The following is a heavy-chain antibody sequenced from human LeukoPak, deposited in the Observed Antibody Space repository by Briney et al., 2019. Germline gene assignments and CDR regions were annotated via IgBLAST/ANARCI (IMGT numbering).Heavy chain of an antibody. V-gene: IGHV3-21*01. CDR2: ISSSSRYI. CDR3: ARRYSSSWYYYYYYMDV. J-gene: IGHJ6*03. D-gene: IGHD6-13*01. CDR1: GFTFSSYE. Sequence: PGGSLRLSCAASGFTFSSYEMNWVRQAPGKGLEWVSSISSSSRYIYYADSVKGRFTISRDNAKNSLYLQMNSLRAEDTAVYYCARRYSSSWYYYYYYMDVWGKGTTVTISS.